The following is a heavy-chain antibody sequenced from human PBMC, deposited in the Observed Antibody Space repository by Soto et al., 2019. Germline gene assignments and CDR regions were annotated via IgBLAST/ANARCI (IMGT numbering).Heavy chain of an antibody. D-gene: IGHD6-19*01. V-gene: IGHV1-2*02. Sequence: ASVEVSCKASGYTFSGFYMHWVRHAPGQGLEWMRWINPNSGGTKSAEKFQGRVTMTRDTSISTAYMELSRLPSDDTAVYYCASAAVTGTAGLDFWGQGTQVTVS. CDR3: ASAAVTGTAGLDF. CDR1: GYTFSGFY. J-gene: IGHJ4*02. CDR2: INPNSGGT.